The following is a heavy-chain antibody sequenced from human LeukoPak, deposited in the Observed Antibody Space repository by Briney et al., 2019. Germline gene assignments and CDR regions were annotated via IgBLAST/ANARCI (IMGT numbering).Heavy chain of an antibody. Sequence: ASVKVSCKASGYTFTSYYMHWVRQAPGHGLEWMGIINPSGGSTSYAQKFQGRVTMTRDMSTSTVYMELSSLRSEDTAVYYCAGGADHYYYYMDVWGKGTTVTVSS. D-gene: IGHD1-26*01. CDR1: GYTFTSYY. J-gene: IGHJ6*03. CDR3: AGGADHYYYYMDV. V-gene: IGHV1-46*01. CDR2: INPSGGST.